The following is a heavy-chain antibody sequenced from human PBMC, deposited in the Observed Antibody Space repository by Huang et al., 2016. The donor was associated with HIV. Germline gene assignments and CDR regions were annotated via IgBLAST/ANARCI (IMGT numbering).Heavy chain of an antibody. CDR2: FDPEIGET. CDR3: ATGFDVFFDF. Sequence: QVQLVQSRAEVKKPWASVKVSCKVSEYTLTELAIHWVRQPPGKGLEWVGGFDPEIGETIYAQKFQGSVTMTEDTSPGTAFMELSGLSTEDTAVYYCATGFDVFFDFWGQGTLVTVSS. V-gene: IGHV1-24*01. D-gene: IGHD3-9*01. CDR1: EYTLTELA. J-gene: IGHJ4*02.